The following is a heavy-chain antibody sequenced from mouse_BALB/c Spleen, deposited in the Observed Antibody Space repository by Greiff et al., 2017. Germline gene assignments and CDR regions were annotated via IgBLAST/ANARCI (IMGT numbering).Heavy chain of an antibody. CDR3: ARGPGSRDWYFDV. CDR2: ISSGGST. V-gene: IGHV5-6-5*01. J-gene: IGHJ1*01. Sequence: EVHLVESGGGLVKPGGSLKLSCAASGFTFSSYAMSWVRQTPEKRLEWVASISSGGSTYYPDSVKGRFTISRDNARNILYLQMSSLRSEDTAMYYCARGPGSRDWYFDVWGAGTTVTVSS. D-gene: IGHD1-2*01. CDR1: GFTFSSYA.